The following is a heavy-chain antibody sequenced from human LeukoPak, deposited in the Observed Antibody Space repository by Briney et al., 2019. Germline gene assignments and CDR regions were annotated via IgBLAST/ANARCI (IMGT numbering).Heavy chain of an antibody. J-gene: IGHJ4*02. CDR1: GGSLSSHY. V-gene: IGHV4-4*07. CDR3: ARENSGSYREFDY. D-gene: IGHD1-26*01. Sequence: SETLSLTCTVPGGSLSSHYCSWIRQPGGKGLEWIGRIYTSGSTNYNPSLKSRVTMSVDTSKNQFSLKLSSVTAADTAVFYCARENSGSYREFDYWGQGTLVTVSS. CDR2: IYTSGST.